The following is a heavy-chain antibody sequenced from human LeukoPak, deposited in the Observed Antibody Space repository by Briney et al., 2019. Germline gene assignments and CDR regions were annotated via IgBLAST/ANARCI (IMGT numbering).Heavy chain of an antibody. CDR2: ISYDGSNK. CDR1: GFTFSSYG. J-gene: IGHJ4*02. Sequence: GGSLRLSCAASGFTFSSYGMHWVRQAPGKGLEWVAVISYDGSNKYNPDPVNGRFTISRDNSKNTLYLQMNSLSAEETAGYYCAKDQGGGSYYDYYFDYWGQGTLVTVSS. V-gene: IGHV3-30*18. CDR3: AKDQGGGSYYDYYFDY. D-gene: IGHD1-26*01.